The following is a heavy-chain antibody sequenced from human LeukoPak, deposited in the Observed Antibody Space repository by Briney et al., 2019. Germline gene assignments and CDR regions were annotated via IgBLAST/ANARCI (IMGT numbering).Heavy chain of an antibody. CDR2: IKQDESEK. D-gene: IGHD3-22*01. J-gene: IGHJ4*02. CDR3: AKDGSSYYYIYY. Sequence: GGSLRLSCAASGFSLSTYWMSWVRQAPGKGLEWVANIKQDESEKYYVDSVKGRFTVSRDDSKSTLYLQMNSLRADDTAVYYCAKDGSSYYYIYYWGQGTLVTVSS. V-gene: IGHV3-7*01. CDR1: GFSLSTYW.